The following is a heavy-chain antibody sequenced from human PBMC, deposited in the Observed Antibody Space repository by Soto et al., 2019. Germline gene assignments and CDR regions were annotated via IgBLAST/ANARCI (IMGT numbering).Heavy chain of an antibody. V-gene: IGHV4-34*01. CDR3: ARGERRTTYYYDSSGYEWFDP. J-gene: IGHJ5*02. CDR2: INHSGST. D-gene: IGHD3-22*01. Sequence: SETLCLTCAVYGGSFSGYYWSGIRQPPGKGLEWIGEINHSGSTNYNPSLKSRVTISVDTSKNQFSLKLSSVTAADTAVYYCARGERRTTYYYDSSGYEWFDPWGQGTLVTVSS. CDR1: GGSFSGYY.